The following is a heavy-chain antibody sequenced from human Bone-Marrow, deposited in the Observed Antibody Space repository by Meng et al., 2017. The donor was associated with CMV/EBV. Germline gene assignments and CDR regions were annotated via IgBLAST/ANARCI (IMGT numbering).Heavy chain of an antibody. D-gene: IGHD3-22*01. Sequence: GGSLRLSCAASGFTFDDYTMHWVRQAPGKGLEWVSLISWDGGSTYYADSVKGRFTISRDNSKNSLYLQMNSLRTEDTALYYCAKGKSSQYYYDSSGYYWDWGQGNLVTVSS. CDR1: GFTFDDYT. V-gene: IGHV3-43*01. J-gene: IGHJ4*02. CDR3: AKGKSSQYYYDSSGYYWD. CDR2: ISWDGGST.